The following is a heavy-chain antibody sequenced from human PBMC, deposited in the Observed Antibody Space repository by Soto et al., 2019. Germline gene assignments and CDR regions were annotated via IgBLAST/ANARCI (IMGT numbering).Heavy chain of an antibody. J-gene: IGHJ6*02. Sequence: EVQLVETGGGLIQPGGSLRLSCTASGFTVSSNLMSWVRQAPGKGLEWVSLIYSGGRTYYADSVKGRFTISRDNSKNTLYLQMNSLRAEDTALYYCARVAVDYYYGMDVWGQGTTVTVSS. CDR2: IYSGGRT. CDR1: GFTVSSNL. CDR3: ARVAVDYYYGMDV. V-gene: IGHV3-53*02.